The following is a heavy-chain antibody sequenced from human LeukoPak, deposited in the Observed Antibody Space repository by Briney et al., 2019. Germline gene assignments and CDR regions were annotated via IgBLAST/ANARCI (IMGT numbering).Heavy chain of an antibody. CDR2: MFYSGGT. J-gene: IGHJ5*02. CDR3: ARHPFASSWYDS. Sequence: SETLSLTCTVSGGSTTPYYWTWIRQPPGKGLEWIGYMFYSGGTNYNPSLKSRVIMSVDTSKNQFSLKLSSLTAADTAVYYCARHPFASSWYDSWGQGILVTVSS. D-gene: IGHD6-13*01. CDR1: GGSTTPYY. V-gene: IGHV4-59*08.